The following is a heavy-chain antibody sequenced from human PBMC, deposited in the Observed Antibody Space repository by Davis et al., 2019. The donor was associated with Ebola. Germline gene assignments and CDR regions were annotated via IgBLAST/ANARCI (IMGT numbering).Heavy chain of an antibody. CDR1: GFTFSSYA. CDR3: AKLDYNDSYFQD. D-gene: IGHD4-17*01. Sequence: GGSLRLSCAASGFTFSSYAMSWVRQAPGKGLEWVSAISGSGGSTYYADSVKGRFTISRDNSKNTLYLQMNSPRAEDTAIYYCAKLDYNDSYFQDWGQGTLVTVSS. CDR2: ISGSGGST. J-gene: IGHJ1*01. V-gene: IGHV3-23*01.